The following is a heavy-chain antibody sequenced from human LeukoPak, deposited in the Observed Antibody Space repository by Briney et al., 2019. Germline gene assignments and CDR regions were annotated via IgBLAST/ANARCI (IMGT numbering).Heavy chain of an antibody. V-gene: IGHV4-61*02. CDR1: GDSISRGTYY. Sequence: SQTLSLTCTVTGDSISRGTYYWTWARQPAGKGLEWIGRVFRSGSTYYNPSLKSRVTISIDTSSNQFSLHLRSVTAADTAVYYCARDSNFYDVSHDKAEDFWGQGTLVTVSS. D-gene: IGHD3-22*01. CDR3: ARDSNFYDVSHDKAEDF. J-gene: IGHJ4*02. CDR2: VFRSGST.